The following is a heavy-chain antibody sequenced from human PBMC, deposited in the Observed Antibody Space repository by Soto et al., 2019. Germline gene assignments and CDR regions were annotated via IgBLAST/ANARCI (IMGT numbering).Heavy chain of an antibody. V-gene: IGHV4-61*08. J-gene: IGHJ5*02. CDR3: ARHITAMAQNWFDP. CDR1: GGSISSGDYY. D-gene: IGHD5-18*01. Sequence: SETLSLTCTVSGGSISSGDYYWSWIRQPPGKGLEWIGYIYYSGSTNYNPSLKSRVTISVDTSKNQFSLKLSSVTAADTAVYYCARHITAMAQNWFDPWGQGTLVTVSS. CDR2: IYYSGST.